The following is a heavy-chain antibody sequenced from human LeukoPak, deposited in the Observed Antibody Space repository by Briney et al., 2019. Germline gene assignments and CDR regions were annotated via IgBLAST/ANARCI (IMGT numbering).Heavy chain of an antibody. V-gene: IGHV1-69*05. D-gene: IGHD1-26*01. Sequence: GASVKVSCKASGGTFSSYAISWVRQAPGQGLEWMGGIIPIFGTANYAQKFQGRVTITTDESTSTAYMELSSLRSEDTAVYYCARPIVGATLDAFGIWGQGTMVTVSS. CDR1: GGTFSSYA. J-gene: IGHJ3*02. CDR3: ARPIVGATLDAFGI. CDR2: IIPIFGTA.